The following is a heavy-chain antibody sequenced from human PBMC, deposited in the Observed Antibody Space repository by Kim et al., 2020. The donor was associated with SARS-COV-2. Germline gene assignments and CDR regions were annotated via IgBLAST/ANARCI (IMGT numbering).Heavy chain of an antibody. J-gene: IGHJ6*02. Sequence: DSVKGRFTISRDNSKNTLYLQMNSLRAEDTAVYYCARDRPEGRYYYGMDVWGQGTTVTVSS. CDR3: ARDRPEGRYYYGMDV. V-gene: IGHV3-30*07.